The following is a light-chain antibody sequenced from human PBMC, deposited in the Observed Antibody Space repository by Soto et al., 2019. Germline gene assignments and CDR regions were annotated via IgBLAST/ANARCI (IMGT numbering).Light chain of an antibody. V-gene: IGLV2-14*01. CDR1: SSDIGGYNY. CDR3: SSYTSSSTRV. CDR2: GVS. Sequence: QSALTQPASVSGSPGQSITISCTGTSSDIGGYNYVSWYQQHPGKAPKLMIYGVSDRPSGVSTRFSGSRSGNTAFLTISGLQAEDEADYYCSSYTSSSTRVFGGGTKLTVL. J-gene: IGLJ2*01.